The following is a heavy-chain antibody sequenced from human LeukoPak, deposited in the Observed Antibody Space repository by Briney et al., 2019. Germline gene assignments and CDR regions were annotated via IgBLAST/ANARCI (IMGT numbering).Heavy chain of an antibody. D-gene: IGHD3/OR15-3a*01. CDR2: IRSKAYGGTT. Sequence: GGSLRLSCTASGFTFGDYAMSWVRQAPGKGLEWVGFIRSKAYGGTTEYAASVKGRFTISRDDSKSIAYLQMNSLKTEDTAVYYCTRGIFSGLEFDYWGQGTLVTVSS. CDR1: GFTFGDYA. CDR3: TRGIFSGLEFDY. J-gene: IGHJ4*02. V-gene: IGHV3-49*04.